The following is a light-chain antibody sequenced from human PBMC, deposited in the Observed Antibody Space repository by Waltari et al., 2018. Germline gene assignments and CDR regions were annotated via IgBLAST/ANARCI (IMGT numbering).Light chain of an antibody. CDR3: QQTYSNFRT. V-gene: IGKV1-39*01. Sequence: DIQMTQSQSSLPASVGDSVTITCRTSQRVSGYLNWYQQKPGQAPKLLIYAASSLQSGVPSRFSGSGFGTDFTLTINGLQPEDFAVYYCQQTYSNFRTFGQGTKVDVK. J-gene: IGKJ1*01. CDR2: AAS. CDR1: QRVSGY.